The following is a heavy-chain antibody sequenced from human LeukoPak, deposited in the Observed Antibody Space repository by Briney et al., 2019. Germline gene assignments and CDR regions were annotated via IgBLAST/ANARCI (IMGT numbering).Heavy chain of an antibody. D-gene: IGHD4-17*01. Sequence: GASVKVSCKASGYTFTSYDINWVRQATGQGLEWMGWMNPNSGNTGYAQKFQGRVTMTRNTSISTAYMELSSLRSEDTAVYYCARGFSGATVTTRSVLVYYYYMDVWGKGTTVTISS. V-gene: IGHV1-8*01. CDR2: MNPNSGNT. CDR1: GYTFTSYD. J-gene: IGHJ6*03. CDR3: ARGFSGATVTTRSVLVYYYYMDV.